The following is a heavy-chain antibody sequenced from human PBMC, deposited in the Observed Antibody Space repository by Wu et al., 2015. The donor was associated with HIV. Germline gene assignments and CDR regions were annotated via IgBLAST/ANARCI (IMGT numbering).Heavy chain of an antibody. Sequence: QLVQSGAEVKKPGASVKVSCKASGYSFTSQGINWVRQAPGQGLEWMGWISSHNGKTTYAQRFQGRVTMTTDTSTSTAYMELRSLRSDDTAVYYCARLQGDILTGYTGEAKGRNENDAFDIWGQGTMVTVSS. V-gene: IGHV1-18*01. CDR3: ARLQGDILTGYTGEAKGRNENDAFDI. CDR1: GYSFTSQG. CDR2: ISSHNGKT. J-gene: IGHJ3*02. D-gene: IGHD3-9*01.